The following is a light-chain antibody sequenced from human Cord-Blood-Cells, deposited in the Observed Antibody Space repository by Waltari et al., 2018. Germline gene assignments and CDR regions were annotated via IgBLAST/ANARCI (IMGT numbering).Light chain of an antibody. CDR2: GVS. CDR3: SSYAGSNNWV. J-gene: IGLJ3*02. V-gene: IGLV2-8*01. Sequence: QSALTQPPPASGSPGPSVTISCPGTRTDVGRYNYVPWYQQHPGNAPKLMVYGVSKRPAGGPDRFSGSKSGNTASLTVSGLQAEDEADYYCSSYAGSNNWVFGGGTKLTVL. CDR1: RTDVGRYNY.